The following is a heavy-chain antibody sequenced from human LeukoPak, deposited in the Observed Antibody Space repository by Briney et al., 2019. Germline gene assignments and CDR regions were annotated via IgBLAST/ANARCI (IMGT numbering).Heavy chain of an antibody. CDR3: VRGDYYDSSGYKDY. Sequence: ASVKVSCKASGYTFTSYGISWVRQAPGQGLEWMGWISSYNGNTNFAQKLQGRVTMTTDTSTSTAYMEMRRLRSDDTAVYYCVRGDYYDSSGYKDYWGQGTLVTVSS. V-gene: IGHV1-18*01. D-gene: IGHD3-22*01. J-gene: IGHJ4*02. CDR1: GYTFTSYG. CDR2: ISSYNGNT.